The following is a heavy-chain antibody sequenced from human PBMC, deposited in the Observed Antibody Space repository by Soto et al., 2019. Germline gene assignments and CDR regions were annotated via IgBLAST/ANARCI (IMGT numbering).Heavy chain of an antibody. CDR3: AKVIAAAGTGYWFDP. D-gene: IGHD6-13*01. Sequence: EVQLLESGGGLVQPGGSLRLSCAASGFTFSSYAMSWVRQAPGKGLEWVSGISGSGGSTYYADSVKGRFTISRDNSKNTLYLQMNSLRAEDTAGYYCAKVIAAAGTGYWFDPWGQGTLVTVSS. J-gene: IGHJ5*02. V-gene: IGHV3-23*01. CDR1: GFTFSSYA. CDR2: ISGSGGST.